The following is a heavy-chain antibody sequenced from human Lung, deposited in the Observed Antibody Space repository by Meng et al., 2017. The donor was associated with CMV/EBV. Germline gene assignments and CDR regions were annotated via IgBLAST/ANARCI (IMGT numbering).Heavy chain of an antibody. CDR3: SKDDPVLHQ. CDR1: GFTFTSYG. J-gene: IGHJ4*02. Sequence: QEQVVELGRGLVQPGRSLSLSCAASGFTFTSYGMNWVRQATGKGLEWVVFIRYDDNDKYYGESVKGRFTISRDTSMNTIDLQMNSLRPEDTGVYYCSKDDPVLHQWGQGTLVTVSS. CDR2: IRYDDNDK. V-gene: IGHV3-30*02.